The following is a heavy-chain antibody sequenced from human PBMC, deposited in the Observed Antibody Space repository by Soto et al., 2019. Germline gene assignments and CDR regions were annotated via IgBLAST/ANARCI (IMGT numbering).Heavy chain of an antibody. CDR3: ARDTLVFASPFDS. Sequence: QVQLVESGGGLVKPGGSLRLSCAASGFTFSDYYMSWIRQAPGKGLEWVSYIGSSGSHIYYADSVKGRFTISRDNAQNSLYVRMNSLRAEDTAVYYCARDTLVFASPFDSWGQGTLVTVSS. CDR2: IGSSGSHI. J-gene: IGHJ4*02. V-gene: IGHV3-11*01. D-gene: IGHD3-16*01. CDR1: GFTFSDYY.